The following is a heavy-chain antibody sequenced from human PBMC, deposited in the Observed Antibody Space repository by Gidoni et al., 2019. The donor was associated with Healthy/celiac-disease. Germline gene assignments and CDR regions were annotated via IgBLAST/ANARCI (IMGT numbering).Heavy chain of an antibody. CDR3: AKAVSVSGSYYASEPIEYYFDY. CDR2: ISYDGSNK. Sequence: QVPLVESGGGLVQPGRSLSLSCAASGFTFSSYGMHWVRQAPGKGLGWVAVISYDGSNKYYADSVKGRFTISRDNSKNTLYLQMNSRRAEDTAVYYCAKAVSVSGSYYASEPIEYYFDYWGQGTLVTVSS. J-gene: IGHJ4*02. CDR1: GFTFSSYG. V-gene: IGHV3-30*18. D-gene: IGHD1-26*01.